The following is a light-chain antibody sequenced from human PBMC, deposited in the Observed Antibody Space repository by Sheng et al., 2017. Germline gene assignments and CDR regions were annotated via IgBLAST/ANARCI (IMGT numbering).Light chain of an antibody. V-gene: IGLV3-1*01. CDR2: QDT. Sequence: SYELTQPASVSVSPGQTASITCSGDKLGNRFVSWYQQRPGQSPVLVIYQDTKRPSGIPDRFSGSNSRNIATLTIGGTQAMDEADYYCQALDTYVWVFGGGTKLTVL. CDR1: KLGNRF. J-gene: IGLJ3*02. CDR3: QALDTYVWV.